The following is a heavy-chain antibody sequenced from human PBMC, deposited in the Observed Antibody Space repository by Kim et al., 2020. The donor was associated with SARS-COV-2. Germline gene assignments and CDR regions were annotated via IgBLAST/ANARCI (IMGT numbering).Heavy chain of an antibody. J-gene: IGHJ4*02. CDR3: ARDSLSGWPQPDY. Sequence: ADSVKGRFTISRDNSKNTLYLQMNSLRAEDTAVYYCARDSLSGWPQPDYWGQGTLVTVSS. V-gene: IGHV3-33*01. D-gene: IGHD6-19*01.